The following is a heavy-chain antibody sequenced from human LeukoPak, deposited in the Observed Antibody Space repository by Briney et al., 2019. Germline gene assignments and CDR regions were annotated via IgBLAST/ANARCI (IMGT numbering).Heavy chain of an antibody. D-gene: IGHD6-13*01. Sequence: PGGSLRLSCAASGFTFSNYGMHWVRQAPGKGLEWVSVISFDGSAKYYADFVKGRFTISRDNSKNTLYLQMTSLRAEDTAVYYCAKDRVTAAGYYFDYWGQGTLVTVSS. CDR2: ISFDGSAK. CDR3: AKDRVTAAGYYFDY. CDR1: GFTFSNYG. V-gene: IGHV3-30*18. J-gene: IGHJ4*02.